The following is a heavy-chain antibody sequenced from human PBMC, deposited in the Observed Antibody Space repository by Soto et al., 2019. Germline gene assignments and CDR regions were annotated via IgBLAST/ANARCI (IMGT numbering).Heavy chain of an antibody. Sequence: PGGSLRLSCAASGFTFSSYAMSWVRQAPAKGLEWVSGISGTGGNTFHADSVKGRFTISRDNSKNTLYLQLNSLRAEDTAAYYCAKGYYSGYDLAYFDYWGQGTLVTVSS. CDR1: GFTFSSYA. CDR3: AKGYYSGYDLAYFDY. J-gene: IGHJ4*02. D-gene: IGHD5-12*01. V-gene: IGHV3-23*01. CDR2: ISGTGGNT.